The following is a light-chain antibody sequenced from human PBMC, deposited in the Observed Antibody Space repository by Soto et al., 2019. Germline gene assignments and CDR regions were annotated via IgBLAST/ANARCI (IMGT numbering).Light chain of an antibody. J-gene: IGLJ1*01. Sequence: QSALTQPASVSGSPGQSITISCTGTSSHVGAYNHVSWYQHHPGKAPKLMIYEVNNRPSGVSNRFSGSKSGYTASLTISGLQAEDEADYYCCSYTTSDTRVFGTGTKVTVL. V-gene: IGLV2-14*01. CDR1: SSHVGAYNH. CDR2: EVN. CDR3: CSYTTSDTRV.